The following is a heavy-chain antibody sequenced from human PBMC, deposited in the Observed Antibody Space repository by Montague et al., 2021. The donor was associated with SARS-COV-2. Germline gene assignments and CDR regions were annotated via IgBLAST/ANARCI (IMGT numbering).Heavy chain of an antibody. Sequence: SETLSLTCTVSGGSVTSGDYYWTWIRQPPGKGLEWIGYIYNTGRTNYNPSLKSRVTISMDTSKNQFSLTVDSVSAADTAVYYCATEMPAYDVFDIWGQGTMVTVSS. CDR1: GGSVTSGDYY. CDR2: IYNTGRT. J-gene: IGHJ3*02. CDR3: ATEMPAYDVFDI. D-gene: IGHD2-2*01. V-gene: IGHV4-61*08.